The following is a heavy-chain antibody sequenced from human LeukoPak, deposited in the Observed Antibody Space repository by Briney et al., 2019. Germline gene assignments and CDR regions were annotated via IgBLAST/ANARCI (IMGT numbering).Heavy chain of an antibody. CDR2: IYHSGST. V-gene: IGHV4-38-2*01. J-gene: IGHJ4*02. Sequence: PSETLSLTCAVSGYSISSGYYWGWIRQPPGKGLEWIGSIYHSGSTYYNPSLKSRVTISVDTSKNQFSLKLSSVTAADTAVYYCARFSXSYPFDYWGQGTLVTVS. CDR3: ARFSXSYPFDY. CDR1: GYSISSGYY. D-gene: IGHD1-26*01.